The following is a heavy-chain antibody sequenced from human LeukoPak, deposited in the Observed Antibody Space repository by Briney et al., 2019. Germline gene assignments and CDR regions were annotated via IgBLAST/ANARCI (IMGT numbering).Heavy chain of an antibody. CDR3: AKSLAAYYFFDY. D-gene: IGHD3-16*01. Sequence: GGSLRLSCAASGFIFSSYWMHWVRQAPGKGLEWVAFTRYDGSNKYYADSVKGRFTISRDNSKNTLYVQMNSLRGEDTGVYYCAKSLAAYYFFDYWGQGTLVTVSS. CDR2: TRYDGSNK. CDR1: GFIFSSYW. V-gene: IGHV3-30*02. J-gene: IGHJ4*02.